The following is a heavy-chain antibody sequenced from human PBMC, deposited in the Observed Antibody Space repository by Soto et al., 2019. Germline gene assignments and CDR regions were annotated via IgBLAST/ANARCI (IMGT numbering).Heavy chain of an antibody. D-gene: IGHD2-8*01. Sequence: PGGSLRLSCAASGFTFSTYWMDWVRQTPGKGLEWVANINQDGSEKNYVDSVKGRFTISRDNAKNSLYLQMSSLTAEDSALYYCSRSRNAWGQGTLVTV. CDR1: GFTFSTYW. J-gene: IGHJ5*02. V-gene: IGHV3-7*01. CDR3: SRSRNA. CDR2: INQDGSEK.